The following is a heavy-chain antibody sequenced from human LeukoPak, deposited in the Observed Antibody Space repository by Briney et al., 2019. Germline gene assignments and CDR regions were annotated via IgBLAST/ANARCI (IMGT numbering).Heavy chain of an antibody. CDR3: ARDQARVAEGFDP. D-gene: IGHD1-14*01. J-gene: IGHJ5*02. V-gene: IGHV3-30*03. CDR1: GFTFSSYG. Sequence: GRSLRLSCAASGFTFSSYGMHWVRQAPGKGLEWVAVISYDGSNKYYADSVKGRFTISRDNSKNTLYLQMNSLRAEDTAVYYCARDQARVAEGFDPWGQGTLVTVSS. CDR2: ISYDGSNK.